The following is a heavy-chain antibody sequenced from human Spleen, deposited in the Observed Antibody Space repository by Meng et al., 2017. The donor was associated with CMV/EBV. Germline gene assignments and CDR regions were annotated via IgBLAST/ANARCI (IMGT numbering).Heavy chain of an antibody. Sequence: GESLKISCAASGFTFDDYAMHWVRQAPGKGLEWVANIKDDGGEKYYADSVKGRFTISRDNPTNSLFLQMNSLRVEDTAVYYCAREEWLHPILDYWGQGSLVTVSS. J-gene: IGHJ4*02. CDR2: IKDDGGEK. D-gene: IGHD5-12*01. CDR1: GFTFDDYA. V-gene: IGHV3-7*01. CDR3: AREEWLHPILDY.